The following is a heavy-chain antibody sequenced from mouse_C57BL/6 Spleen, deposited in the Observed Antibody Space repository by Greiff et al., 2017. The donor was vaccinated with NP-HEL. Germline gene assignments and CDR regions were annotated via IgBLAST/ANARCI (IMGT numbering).Heavy chain of an antibody. D-gene: IGHD2-1*01. CDR3: STGGNYGFAY. CDR1: GFNIKDDY. V-gene: IGHV14-4*01. CDR2: IDPENGDT. J-gene: IGHJ3*01. Sequence: VTLKESGAELVRPGASVKLSCKASGFNIKDDYMHWVKQRPEQGLEWIGWIDPENGDTEYASKFQGKATITADTSSNTAYLQLSSLTSEDTAVYYCSTGGNYGFAYWGQGTLVTVSA.